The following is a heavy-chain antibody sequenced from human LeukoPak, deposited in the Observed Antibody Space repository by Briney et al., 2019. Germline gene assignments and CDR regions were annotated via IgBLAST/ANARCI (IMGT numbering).Heavy chain of an antibody. CDR3: AKDLAAFGVAAFDI. Sequence: GGSLRLSCAASGFTFRSYGMHWVRQAPGKGLEGVTFIRYDGNDKYYTDSVKGRFTVYRDNSQNTLHLQMNNLRADDTAVYYCAKDLAAFGVAAFDIWGQGTMVTVSS. D-gene: IGHD3-3*01. CDR2: IRYDGNDK. J-gene: IGHJ3*02. CDR1: GFTFRSYG. V-gene: IGHV3-30*02.